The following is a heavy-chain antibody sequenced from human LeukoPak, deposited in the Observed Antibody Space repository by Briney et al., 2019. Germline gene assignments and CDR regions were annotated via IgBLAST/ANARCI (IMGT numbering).Heavy chain of an antibody. CDR2: IRYDGSNK. CDR3: AKGGGYEAQYYYYYMDV. J-gene: IGHJ6*03. D-gene: IGHD5-12*01. CDR1: GVTFSSYG. V-gene: IGHV3-30*02. Sequence: PGGSLRLSCAASGVTFSSYGMHWVRQAPGKGLEWVAFIRYDGSNKYYADSVKGRFTISRDNSKNTLYLHVNSLRPEDTAVYYCAKGGGYEAQYYYYYMDVWGKGTTVTISS.